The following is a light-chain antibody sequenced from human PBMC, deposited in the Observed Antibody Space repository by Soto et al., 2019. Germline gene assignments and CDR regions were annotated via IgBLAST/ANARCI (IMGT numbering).Light chain of an antibody. J-gene: IGKJ4*01. V-gene: IGKV1-9*01. CDR3: LQDHSYPLT. CDR1: QVISTS. Sequence: DIQLTQSPSFLSPSIGESVTITCRASQVISTSLAWYQVKPGKAPKLLIYAASTLESGVPSRFSGNGSGTDFTLTISGLQPEDVATYYCLQDHSYPLTFGGGTKVDIK. CDR2: AAS.